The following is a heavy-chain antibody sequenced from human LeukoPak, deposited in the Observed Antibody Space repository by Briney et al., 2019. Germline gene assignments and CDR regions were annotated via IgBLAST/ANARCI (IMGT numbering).Heavy chain of an antibody. V-gene: IGHV4-59*12. D-gene: IGHD6-19*01. CDR2: IYHSGSA. CDR3: ARESTTVAGTFDY. Sequence: SETLSLTCTVSGGSISSYYWSWIRQPPGKGLEWIGYIYHSGSAIYNPSLKSRCTISVDTSKNQFSLKLSSVTAADTAMYYCARESTTVAGTFDYWGQGTLVTVSS. J-gene: IGHJ4*02. CDR1: GGSISSYY.